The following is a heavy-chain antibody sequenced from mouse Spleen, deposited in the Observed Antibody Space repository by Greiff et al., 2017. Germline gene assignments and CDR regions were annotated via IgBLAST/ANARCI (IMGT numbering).Heavy chain of an antibody. Sequence: VQLQQSGAELVRPGASVKLSCTASGFNIKDYYMHWVKQRPEQGLEWIGRIDPEDGDTEYAPKFQGKATMTADTSSNTAYLQLSSLTSEDTAVYYCTTDTTVVATKYYFDYWGQGTTLTVSS. V-gene: IGHV14-1*01. J-gene: IGHJ2*01. CDR3: TTDTTVVATKYYFDY. CDR2: IDPEDGDT. CDR1: GFNIKDYY. D-gene: IGHD1-1*01.